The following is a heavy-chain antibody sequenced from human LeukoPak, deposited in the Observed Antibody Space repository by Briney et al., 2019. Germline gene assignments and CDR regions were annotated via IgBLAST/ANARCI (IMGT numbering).Heavy chain of an antibody. CDR1: GGSISSGDYY. J-gene: IGHJ5*02. CDR2: MYYRGST. CDR3: ARPYYYDSRIDP. V-gene: IGHV4-30-4*01. D-gene: IGHD3-22*01. Sequence: SETLSLTCTVSGGSISSGDYYWSWIRQPPGKGLDWIAYMYYRGSTYYNPSLKSRVTMSADTSKNQLSLKLSSVTAADTAVYYCARPYYYDSRIDPWGQGILVTVSS.